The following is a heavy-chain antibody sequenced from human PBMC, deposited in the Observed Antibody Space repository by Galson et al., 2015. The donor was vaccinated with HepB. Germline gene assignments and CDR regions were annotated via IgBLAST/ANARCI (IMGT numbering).Heavy chain of an antibody. CDR3: ARDQDSYGSFDY. D-gene: IGHD5-18*01. Sequence: SLRLSCAASGFTFSSYSMNWVRQAPGKGLEWVSSISSSSYIYYADSVKGRFTISRDNAKNSLYLQMNSLRAEDTAVYYCARDQDSYGSFDYWGQGTLVTVSS. J-gene: IGHJ4*02. CDR1: GFTFSSYS. V-gene: IGHV3-21*01. CDR2: ISSSSYI.